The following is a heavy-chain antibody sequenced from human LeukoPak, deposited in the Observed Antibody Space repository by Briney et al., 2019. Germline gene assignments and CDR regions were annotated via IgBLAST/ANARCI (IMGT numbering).Heavy chain of an antibody. CDR1: GYTFTDYY. CDR2: INCNSGGT. V-gene: IGHV1-2*02. D-gene: IGHD3-22*01. J-gene: IGHJ3*01. CDR3: ARRNTVIVAALEEYGDHWFL. Sequence: ASVKVSCKASGYTFTDYYMHWVRQAPGQGLEWMGWINCNSGGTNYAQKFQGRVTMTRDTSLSTVYMELSSLRSDDTAVYYCARRNTVIVAALEEYGDHWFLWGRGTMVTVSS.